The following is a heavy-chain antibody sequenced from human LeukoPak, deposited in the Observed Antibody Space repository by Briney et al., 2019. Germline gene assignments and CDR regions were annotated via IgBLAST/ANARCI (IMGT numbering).Heavy chain of an antibody. J-gene: IGHJ4*02. V-gene: IGHV7-4-1*02. Sequence: ASVNVSCKASGYTFSTFPINWVRQAPGQGLEWMGWISTNTGSPTYAQGLTGRFVFSLDTSVSTAFLQINSLKAEDTALYYCVRGIDTTGYFNYWGQGTLVTVSS. CDR1: GYTFSTFP. D-gene: IGHD3-22*01. CDR2: ISTNTGSP. CDR3: VRGIDTTGYFNY.